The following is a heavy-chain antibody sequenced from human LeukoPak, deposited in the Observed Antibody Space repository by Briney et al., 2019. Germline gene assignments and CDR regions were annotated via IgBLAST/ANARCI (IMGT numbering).Heavy chain of an antibody. V-gene: IGHV1-18*01. Sequence: ASVKVSCKASGYTFTSYGISWVRQAPGQGLEWMGWISAYNGNTNYAQKLQGRVTMTTDTSTSTAYMELRSLRSDDTAVYYCARVVYYYDSSGYYPDAFDIWGQGTMVTVSS. J-gene: IGHJ3*02. CDR1: GYTFTSYG. D-gene: IGHD3-22*01. CDR2: ISAYNGNT. CDR3: ARVVYYYDSSGYYPDAFDI.